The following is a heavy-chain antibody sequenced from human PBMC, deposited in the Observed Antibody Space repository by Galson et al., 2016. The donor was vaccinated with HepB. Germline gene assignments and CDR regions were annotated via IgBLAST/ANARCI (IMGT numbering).Heavy chain of an antibody. V-gene: IGHV3-21*01. Sequence: SLRLSCAASGFTFSSYSMNWVRQAPGKGLEWVSSISSTTTYIYYADSVKGRFTISRDNAKNSVYLQMNSLRAEDTAVYYCANSLMISTSQGRGSTWGKGTLATVSS. CDR2: ISSTTTYI. D-gene: IGHD3/OR15-3a*01. CDR3: ANSLMISTSQGRGST. J-gene: IGHJ4*02. CDR1: GFTFSSYS.